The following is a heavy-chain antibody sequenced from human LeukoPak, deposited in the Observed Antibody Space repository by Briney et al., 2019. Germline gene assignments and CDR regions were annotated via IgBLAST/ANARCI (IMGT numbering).Heavy chain of an antibody. CDR2: ISGSGGRT. CDR3: AKMGVYCTNGVCYSDY. D-gene: IGHD2-8*01. Sequence: GGSLRLSCAASGFTFSSYAMSWVRQAPGKGLEWVSAISGSGGRTYYADSVKSRFTISRDNSKNTLYLQMNSLRAEDTAVYYCAKMGVYCTNGVCYSDYWGQGTLVTVSS. CDR1: GFTFSSYA. J-gene: IGHJ4*02. V-gene: IGHV3-23*01.